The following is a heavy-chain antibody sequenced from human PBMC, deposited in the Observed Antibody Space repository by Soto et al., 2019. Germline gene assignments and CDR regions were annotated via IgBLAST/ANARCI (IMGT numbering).Heavy chain of an antibody. CDR3: ARDRASLGGYYYGMDV. J-gene: IGHJ6*02. D-gene: IGHD3-10*01. Sequence: QVQLVESGGGVVQPGRSLRLSCAASGFTFSSYGMHWVRQAPGKGLEWVAVIWYDGSNKYYADSVKGRFTISRDNSKNTLYLQMNSLRVEDTAVYHCARDRASLGGYYYGMDVWGQGTTVTVSS. CDR1: GFTFSSYG. CDR2: IWYDGSNK. V-gene: IGHV3-33*01.